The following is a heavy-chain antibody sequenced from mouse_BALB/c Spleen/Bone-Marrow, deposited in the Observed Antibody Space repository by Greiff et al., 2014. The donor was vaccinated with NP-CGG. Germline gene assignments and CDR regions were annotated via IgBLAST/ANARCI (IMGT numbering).Heavy chain of an antibody. CDR2: IDPANGNT. V-gene: IGHV14-3*02. J-gene: IGHJ4*01. CDR3: AKWEYYAMDY. Sequence: VQLQQSGAELVKPGASVKLSCTASGFNIKDTYMHWVKQRPEQGLEWIGRIDPANGNTKYDPKFQGKATITADTSSNTAYLQLSSLTSEDTAVYYCAKWEYYAMDYWGQGTSVTVSS. D-gene: IGHD4-1*01. CDR1: GFNIKDTY.